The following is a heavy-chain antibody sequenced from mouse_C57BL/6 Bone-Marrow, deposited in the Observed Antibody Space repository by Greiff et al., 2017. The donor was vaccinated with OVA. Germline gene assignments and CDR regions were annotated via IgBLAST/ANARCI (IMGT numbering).Heavy chain of an antibody. Sequence: VKLMESGPGLVQPSQSLSITCTVSGFSLTSYGVHWVRQSPGKGLEWLGVIWSGGSTDYNAAFISRLSISKDSSKSQVFFKMNSLQADDTAIYYCASPIYYDYDPGFAYWGQGTLVTVSA. CDR2: IWSGGST. D-gene: IGHD2-4*01. J-gene: IGHJ3*01. V-gene: IGHV2-2*01. CDR3: ASPIYYDYDPGFAY. CDR1: GFSLTSYG.